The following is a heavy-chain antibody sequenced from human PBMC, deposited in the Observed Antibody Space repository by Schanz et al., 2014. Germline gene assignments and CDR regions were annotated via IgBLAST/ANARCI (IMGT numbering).Heavy chain of an antibody. Sequence: SCPTSGYRFTRYGINLLRHAPSQGLDWMGWISAYSGNPKYAQKIQGRVTMTTDTSTSTAYMELSSLRSDDTTLYYCARDSSLRQLAPRVFDYWGQGTLVAVSS. CDR1: GYRFTRYG. J-gene: IGHJ4*02. CDR2: ISAYSGNP. CDR3: ARDSSLRQLAPRVFDY. D-gene: IGHD6-6*01. V-gene: IGHV1-18*01.